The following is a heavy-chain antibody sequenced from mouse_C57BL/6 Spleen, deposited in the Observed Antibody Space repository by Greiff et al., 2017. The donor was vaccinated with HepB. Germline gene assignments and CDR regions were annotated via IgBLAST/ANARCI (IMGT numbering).Heavy chain of an antibody. CDR3: ARSDLLWDLYFDY. V-gene: IGHV1-82*01. J-gene: IGHJ2*01. Sequence: QVHVKQSGPELVKPGASVKISCKASGYAFSSSWMNWVKQRPGKGLEWIGRIYPGDGDTNYNGKFKGKATLTADKSSSTAYMQLSSLTSEDSAVYFCARSDLLWDLYFDYWGQGTTLTVSS. CDR1: GYAFSSSW. CDR2: IYPGDGDT. D-gene: IGHD2-1*01.